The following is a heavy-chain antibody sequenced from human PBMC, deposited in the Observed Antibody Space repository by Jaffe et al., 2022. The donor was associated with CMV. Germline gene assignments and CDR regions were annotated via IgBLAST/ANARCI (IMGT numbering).Heavy chain of an antibody. V-gene: IGHV3-9*01. J-gene: IGHJ4*02. D-gene: IGHD2-2*01. CDR1: GFTFDDYA. CDR2: ISWNSGTI. CDR3: ARGRTLGVPAANDY. Sequence: EVHLVESGGGLVQPGRSLRLSCAASGFTFDDYAMHWVRQAPGKGLEWVSGISWNSGTIGYVDSVKGRFTISRDNIKNSLYLQMNSLRAEDTALYYCARGRTLGVPAANDYWGQGTLVTVSS.